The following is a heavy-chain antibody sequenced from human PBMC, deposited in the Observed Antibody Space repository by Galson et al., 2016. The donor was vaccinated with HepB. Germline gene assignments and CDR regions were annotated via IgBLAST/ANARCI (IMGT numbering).Heavy chain of an antibody. Sequence: SLRLSCAASGFSFGNYGMHWVRQAPGKGLEWVAVTWYDGNTKDYADSVKGRFTVSRDNSKNMFYVQMNSLRVDDTAVYYCARDPGGSAGYGMDAWGQGTTVTVSS. V-gene: IGHV3-33*08. D-gene: IGHD2-15*01. CDR3: ARDPGGSAGYGMDA. CDR1: GFSFGNYG. CDR2: TWYDGNTK. J-gene: IGHJ6*02.